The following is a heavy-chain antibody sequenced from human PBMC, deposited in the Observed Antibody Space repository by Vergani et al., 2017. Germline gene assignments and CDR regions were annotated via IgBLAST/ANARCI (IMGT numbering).Heavy chain of an antibody. CDR2: ISGSGGNT. Sequence: EVQLLESGGNLIQPGGSLRLSCGASGFTFSSYAMTWVRLAPGKGLQWVSAISGSGGNTFYTDSVKGRFTISSDNSKGTLYLQMNSLRVEDTGVYYCARARCIETCYMSNWLDSWGQGTMVTVSS. CDR1: GFTFSSYA. J-gene: IGHJ4*02. CDR3: ARARCIETCYMSNWLDS. D-gene: IGHD3-9*01. V-gene: IGHV3-23*01.